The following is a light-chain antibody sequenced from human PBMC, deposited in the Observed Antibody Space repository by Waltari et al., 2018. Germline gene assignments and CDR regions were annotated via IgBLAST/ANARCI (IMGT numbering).Light chain of an antibody. CDR3: AAWDDSLGGPV. J-gene: IGLJ2*01. CDR1: ISNIGSNT. V-gene: IGLV1-44*01. Sequence: QSLLTQPPSASGTPGQRVTISCSGGISNIGSNTINWYRQFPGTAPKVLIYSNERRTAGVPERFSGSKSGTSASLAISGLQSEDEADYYCAAWDDSLGGPVFGGGTKLTVL. CDR2: SNE.